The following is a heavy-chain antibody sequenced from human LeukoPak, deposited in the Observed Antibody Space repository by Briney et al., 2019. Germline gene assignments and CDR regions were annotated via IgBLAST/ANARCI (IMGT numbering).Heavy chain of an antibody. V-gene: IGHV3-66*01. CDR3: ARGQSPYYYYYMDV. J-gene: IGHJ6*03. Sequence: GGSLRLSCAASGFTFSNYAMSWVRQAPGKWLEWVSVIYSGGSTYYADSVKGRFTISRDNSKNTLYLQMNSLRAEDTAVYYCARGQSPYYYYYMDVWGKGTTVTISS. CDR1: GFTFSNYA. CDR2: IYSGGST.